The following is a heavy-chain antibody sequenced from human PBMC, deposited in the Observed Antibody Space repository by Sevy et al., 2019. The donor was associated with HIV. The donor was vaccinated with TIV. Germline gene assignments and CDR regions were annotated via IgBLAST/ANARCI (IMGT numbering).Heavy chain of an antibody. J-gene: IGHJ4*02. CDR1: GYTFTSYG. Sequence: ASVKVSCKASGYTFTSYGISWVRRAPGQGLEWMGWISAYNGNTNYAQKLQGRVTMTTDTSTSTAYMELRSLRSDDTAVYYCARDLGSGWEYYFDYWGQGTLVTVSS. CDR3: ARDLGSGWEYYFDY. D-gene: IGHD6-19*01. CDR2: ISAYNGNT. V-gene: IGHV1-18*01.